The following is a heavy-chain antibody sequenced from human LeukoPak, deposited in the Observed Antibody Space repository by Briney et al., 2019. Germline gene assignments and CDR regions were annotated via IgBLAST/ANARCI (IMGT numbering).Heavy chain of an antibody. D-gene: IGHD6-13*01. CDR3: ARELGQQLIHYGMDV. J-gene: IGHJ6*02. Sequence: SVKVSCKASGGTFSSYAISWVRQAPGQGLEWMGGIIPIFGTANYAQKFQGRVTITADESTSTAYMELSRLRSDDTAVYYCARELGQQLIHYGMDVWGQGTTVTVSS. CDR1: GGTFSSYA. CDR2: IIPIFGTA. V-gene: IGHV1-69*13.